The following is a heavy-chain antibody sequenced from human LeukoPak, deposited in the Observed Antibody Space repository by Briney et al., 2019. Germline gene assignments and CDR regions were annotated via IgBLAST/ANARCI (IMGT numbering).Heavy chain of an antibody. CDR2: ISAYNGNT. CDR3: ARDLGIVVLPAASTTSFDY. CDR1: GYTFTSYG. J-gene: IGHJ4*02. D-gene: IGHD2-2*01. V-gene: IGHV1-18*01. Sequence: ASVKLSCKASGYTFTSYGISWVRQAPGPGLEWMGWISAYNGNTNNAQKLQGRVTMTTDTSTSTANMELRSLRSDDTAVYYCARDLGIVVLPAASTTSFDYWGQGTLVTVSS.